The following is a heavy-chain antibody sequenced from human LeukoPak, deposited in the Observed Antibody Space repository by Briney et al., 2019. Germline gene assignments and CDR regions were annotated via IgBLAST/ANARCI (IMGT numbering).Heavy chain of an antibody. Sequence: GGSLRLYCAASGFTFSSYSMNWVRQAQGKGLEWVSSISSSSRYIYYEDSVKGRFTISRDNAKNSLYLQMNSLRAEDTAVYYCARMVSAFDIWGQGTMVTVSS. V-gene: IGHV3-21*01. D-gene: IGHD2-8*01. CDR3: ARMVSAFDI. CDR1: GFTFSSYS. J-gene: IGHJ3*02. CDR2: ISSSSRYI.